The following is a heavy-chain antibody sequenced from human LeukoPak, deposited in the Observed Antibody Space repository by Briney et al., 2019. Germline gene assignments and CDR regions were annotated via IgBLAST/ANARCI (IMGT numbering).Heavy chain of an antibody. CDR2: IFHRGIP. CDR1: GNSISNNW. CDR3: ARVMGASWFFYLDV. J-gene: IGHJ6*03. V-gene: IGHV4-4*02. Sequence: SGTLSLTCDVSGNSISNNWWSWVRQSPGKGLEWIWEIFHRGIPNYNPSFESRVTMSVDTSKNQLSLNLNSVTAADTAVYYCARVMGASWFFYLDVWGKGTTVTVSS. D-gene: IGHD3-16*02.